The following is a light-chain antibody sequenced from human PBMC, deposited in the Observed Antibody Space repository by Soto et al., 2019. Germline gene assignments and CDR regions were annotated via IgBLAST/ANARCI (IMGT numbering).Light chain of an antibody. J-gene: IGKJ4*01. CDR2: DVA. CDR1: QSVSSN. V-gene: IGKV3-20*01. Sequence: EIVMTQSPASLSVPPGERATLSCRASQSVSSNLAWYQQKPGQAPRLLIYDVATRATGVPDRFSGSGSGTDFSLTISRLEPEDLAVYFCQQYGSSPLTFGGGTKVDIK. CDR3: QQYGSSPLT.